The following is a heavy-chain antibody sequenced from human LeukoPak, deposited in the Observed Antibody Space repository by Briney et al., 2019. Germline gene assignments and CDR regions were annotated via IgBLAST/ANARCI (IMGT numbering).Heavy chain of an antibody. V-gene: IGHV1-18*01. CDR1: GYTFTSYG. J-gene: IGHJ4*02. D-gene: IGHD1-20*01. CDR3: ARVVTGPLVYFDY. CDR2: TSAYNGNT. Sequence: EASVKVSCKASGYTFTSYGISWVRQAPGQGLEWMGWTSAYNGNTNYAQKLQGRVTMTTDTSTSTAYMELRSLRPDDTAVYYCARVVTGPLVYFDYWGQGTLVTVSS.